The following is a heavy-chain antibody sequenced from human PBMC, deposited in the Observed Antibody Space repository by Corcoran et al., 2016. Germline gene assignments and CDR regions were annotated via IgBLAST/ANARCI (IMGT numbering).Heavy chain of an antibody. J-gene: IGHJ4*02. CDR1: GYTFTSYG. V-gene: IGHV1-18*01. Sequence: QVQLEQSGAEVKKPGASVKVSCKASGYTFTSYGISWVRQAPGQGLEWMGWISAYNGNTNYAQKLQGRVTMTTDTSTSTAYMELRSLRSDDTAVYYCAREIWGWNLYTGPDYWGQGTLVTVSS. CDR2: ISAYNGNT. CDR3: AREIWGWNLYTGPDY. D-gene: IGHD2-8*02.